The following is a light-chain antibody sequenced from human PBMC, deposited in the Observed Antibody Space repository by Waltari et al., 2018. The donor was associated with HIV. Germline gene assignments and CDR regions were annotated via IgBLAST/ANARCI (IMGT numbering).Light chain of an antibody. CDR1: SPNIGSNF. J-gene: IGLJ2*01. CDR2: RNN. Sequence: QSVLTQPPSASGAPGPRVPIPCSGTSPNIGSNFVSCYQPPPGPAPKLLINRNNQRPSGVPDRFSGSKSGTSASLAISGLRSEDEADYYCAAWTDSRYVVFGGGTKLTVL. CDR3: AAWTDSRYVV. V-gene: IGLV1-47*01.